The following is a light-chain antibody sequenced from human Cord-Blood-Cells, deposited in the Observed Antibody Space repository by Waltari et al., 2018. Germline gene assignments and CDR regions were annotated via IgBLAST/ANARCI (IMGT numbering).Light chain of an antibody. J-gene: IGKJ2*01. V-gene: IGKV1-9*01. CDR1: QGISSY. CDR3: QQLNSYTPT. Sequence: DIQLTQSPSFLSASVGDRVTITCRASQGISSYLAWYQQKPGKAPKLLIYAASTLQSGVPSRFSGSGSGTEFTLTISSLQPEDFATYYCQQLNSYTPTFGQGTKLEIK. CDR2: AAS.